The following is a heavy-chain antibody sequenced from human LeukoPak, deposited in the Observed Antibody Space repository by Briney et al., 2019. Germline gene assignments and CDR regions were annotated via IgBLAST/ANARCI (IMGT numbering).Heavy chain of an antibody. Sequence: PSETLSLTCTVSGGSISSYYWSWIRQPPGKGLEWIGYIYYSGSTNYNPSLKSRVTISVDTSKNQFSLKLSSVTAADTAVYYCARGPGYSGYAAWGQGTLVTVSS. J-gene: IGHJ5*02. V-gene: IGHV4-59*01. D-gene: IGHD5-12*01. CDR2: IYYSGST. CDR1: GGSISSYY. CDR3: ARGPGYSGYAA.